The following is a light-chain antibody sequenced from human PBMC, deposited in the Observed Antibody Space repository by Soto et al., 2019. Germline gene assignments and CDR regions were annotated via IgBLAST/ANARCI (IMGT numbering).Light chain of an antibody. CDR2: GAS. CDR1: QSVSSSY. J-gene: IGKJ4*01. CDR3: QHYGSSPLT. V-gene: IGKV3-20*01. Sequence: EFVLTQSPGTLSLSQGERATLSCRASQSVSSSYLAWYQQNPGQAPRLLIYGASSRANGIPDRFSGSGSGTDFALSISRLEPEDFAVYYCQHYGSSPLTLGGGNHVDIK.